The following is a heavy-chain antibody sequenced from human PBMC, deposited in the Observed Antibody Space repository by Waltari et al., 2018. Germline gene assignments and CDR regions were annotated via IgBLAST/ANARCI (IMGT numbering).Heavy chain of an antibody. D-gene: IGHD3-16*01. J-gene: IGHJ3*01. CDR3: ATYVGASVGTAAFDV. V-gene: IGHV4-39*01. CDR2: ISYSGAT. CDR1: GGSITTSRHY. Sequence: QLHLQESGPGLVKPSETLSLTCSVSGGSITTSRHYWGWIRPPPGKGLEWTGTISYSGATYYNPSLRSRVTISLDTSKNQFSLKLNSVTAADTAVYYCATYVGASVGTAAFDVWGQGTMVTVSS.